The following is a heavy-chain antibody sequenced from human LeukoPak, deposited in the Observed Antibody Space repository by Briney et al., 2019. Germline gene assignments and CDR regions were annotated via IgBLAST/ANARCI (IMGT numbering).Heavy chain of an antibody. D-gene: IGHD3-9*01. CDR1: RFTFNTYA. Sequence: GGSLRLSCAASRFTFNTYAVNWVRQAPGKGLERVSAISGNGDITYYADSVRGRFTISRDNSKNTLYLQMNSLRAEDTAVYYCARDRSLAIINWFDPWGQGTLVTVSS. CDR2: ISGNGDIT. CDR3: ARDRSLAIINWFDP. V-gene: IGHV3-23*01. J-gene: IGHJ5*02.